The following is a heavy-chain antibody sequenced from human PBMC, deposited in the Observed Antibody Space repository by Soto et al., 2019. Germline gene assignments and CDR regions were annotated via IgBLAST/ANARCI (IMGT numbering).Heavy chain of an antibody. D-gene: IGHD3-3*01. Sequence: SETLSLTCAVYGGSFSGYYWSWIRQPPGKGLEWIGEINHSGSTNYNPSLKSRVTISVDTSKNQFSLKLSSVTAADTAVYYCARVYDFWSGYYPRYNWFDPWGQGTLVTVSS. CDR3: ARVYDFWSGYYPRYNWFDP. V-gene: IGHV4-34*01. J-gene: IGHJ5*02. CDR1: GGSFSGYY. CDR2: INHSGST.